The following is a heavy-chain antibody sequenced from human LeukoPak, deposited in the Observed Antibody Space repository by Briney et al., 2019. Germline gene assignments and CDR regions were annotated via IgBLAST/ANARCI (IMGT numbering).Heavy chain of an antibody. CDR3: AAGHQNSLEGY. D-gene: IGHD1-1*01. CDR1: GFTFGSYA. Sequence: GGSLRLSCAASGFTFGSYAMYWVRQAPGKGLEWVSAIGVRTHYADSVKGRFTISRDGSKNTLYLQMNSLTVEDTAIYFCAAGHQNSLEGYWGQGTLVSVAS. J-gene: IGHJ4*02. V-gene: IGHV3-23*01. CDR2: IGVRT.